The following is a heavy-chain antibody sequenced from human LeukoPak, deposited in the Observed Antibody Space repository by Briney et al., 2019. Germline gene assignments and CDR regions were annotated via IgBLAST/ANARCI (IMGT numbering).Heavy chain of an antibody. D-gene: IGHD6-6*01. CDR2: IGWDSDSK. Sequence: PGGSLRLSCAASGFTFDEYTMHWVRQVPGKGLEWVSVIGWDSDSKYYLESVKGRFTISRDNSKNSLYLQMNSLRAEDTAVYYCAREDGSSYYFDYWGQGTLVTVAS. CDR1: GFTFDEYT. CDR3: AREDGSSYYFDY. V-gene: IGHV3-43*01. J-gene: IGHJ4*02.